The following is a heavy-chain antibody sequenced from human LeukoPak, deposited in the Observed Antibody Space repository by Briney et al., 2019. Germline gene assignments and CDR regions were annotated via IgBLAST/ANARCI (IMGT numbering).Heavy chain of an antibody. CDR2: ISGSGNNT. J-gene: IGHJ4*02. D-gene: IGHD6-19*01. CDR3: AKLDRHSSGWYPTDY. CDR1: GFTFSSYA. Sequence: PGGSLRLSCAASGFTFSSYAMSWVRQAPGKGLEWVSVISGSGNNTYYADSVKGRFTISRDNSKNTLYLQMNSLRAEDTAVYYCAKLDRHSSGWYPTDYWGQGTLVTVSS. V-gene: IGHV3-23*01.